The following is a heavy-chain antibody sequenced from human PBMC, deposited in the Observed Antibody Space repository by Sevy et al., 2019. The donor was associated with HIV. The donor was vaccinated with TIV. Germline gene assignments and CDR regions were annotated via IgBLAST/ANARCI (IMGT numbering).Heavy chain of an antibody. CDR2: ISWNSGSI. D-gene: IGHD3-22*01. CDR1: GFTFDDYA. Sequence: GGSLRLSCAASGFTFDDYAMHWVRQAPGKGLEWVSGISWNSGSIGYADSVKGRFTISRDNAKNSLYLQMNSLRAEDMALYYCAKGWGPYYYDSSGYSIGYWGQRTLVTVSS. V-gene: IGHV3-9*03. CDR3: AKGWGPYYYDSSGYSIGY. J-gene: IGHJ4*02.